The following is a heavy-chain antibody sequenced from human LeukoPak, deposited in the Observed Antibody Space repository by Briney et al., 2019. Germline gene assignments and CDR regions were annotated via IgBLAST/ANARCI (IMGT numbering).Heavy chain of an antibody. CDR3: AKAHSSGWHFFDY. D-gene: IGHD6-19*01. CDR1: GFTFSIHG. J-gene: IGHJ4*02. Sequence: GGSLRLPCAASGFTFSIHGMHGVRQAPGKGLEWVAVISSDGSNKLYADSVKGRFTISRDHSKNTLYLQMNSLRAEDTAVYYCAKAHSSGWHFFDYWGQGTLVTVSS. V-gene: IGHV3-30*18. CDR2: ISSDGSNK.